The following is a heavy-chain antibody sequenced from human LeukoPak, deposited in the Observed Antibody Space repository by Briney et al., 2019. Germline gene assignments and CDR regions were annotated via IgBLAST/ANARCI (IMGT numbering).Heavy chain of an antibody. D-gene: IGHD1-26*01. CDR2: IYSGGST. J-gene: IGHJ6*02. V-gene: IGHV3-53*01. Sequence: GGSLRLSCAASGFTVSSNYMSWVRQAPGKGREWVSVIYSGGSTYYADSVKGRFTISRDNSKNTLYLQMNSLRAEDTAVYYCARDRIVGAVRDYYGMDVWGQGTTVTVSS. CDR1: GFTVSSNY. CDR3: ARDRIVGAVRDYYGMDV.